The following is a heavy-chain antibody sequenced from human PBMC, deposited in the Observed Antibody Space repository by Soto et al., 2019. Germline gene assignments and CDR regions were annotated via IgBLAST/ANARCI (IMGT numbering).Heavy chain of an antibody. V-gene: IGHV3-23*01. D-gene: IGHD3-22*01. Sequence: EVQLLESGGGLVQPGGSLRLSCAASGFTFSSYAMSWVRQAPGKGLEWVSAISGSGGSTYYADSVKGRFTISRDNYKNTLYLQMNSLRAEDTAVYYCAKAYYYDSSGYLGYAFDIWGQGTMVTVSS. CDR1: GFTFSSYA. CDR3: AKAYYYDSSGYLGYAFDI. CDR2: ISGSGGST. J-gene: IGHJ3*02.